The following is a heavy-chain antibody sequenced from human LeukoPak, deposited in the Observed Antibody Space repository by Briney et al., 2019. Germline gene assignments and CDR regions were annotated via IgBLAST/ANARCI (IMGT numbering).Heavy chain of an antibody. CDR1: GGSISSYY. CDR2: IYYSGST. D-gene: IGHD3-10*01. V-gene: IGHV4-59*01. CDR3: ARGFGESHP. J-gene: IGHJ3*01. Sequence: SETLSLTCTVSGGSISSYYWTWIRQPPGKGLEWIGYIYYSGSTKYNLSLKSRVAISVDTSKNQFSLKLSSVTAADTAVYYCARGFGESHPWGQGKMVTVSS.